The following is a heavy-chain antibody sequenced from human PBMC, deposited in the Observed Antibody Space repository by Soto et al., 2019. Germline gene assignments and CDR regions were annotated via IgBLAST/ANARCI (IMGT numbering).Heavy chain of an antibody. CDR3: ARDGEGDFWSGGVSGGSDY. D-gene: IGHD3-3*01. J-gene: IGHJ4*02. CDR2: IWYDGSNK. Sequence: QVQLVESGGGVVQPGRSLRLSCAASGFTFSSYGMHWVRQAPGKGLEWVAVIWYDGSNKYYADSVKGRFTISRDNSKNPLYLQMNSLRAEDTAVYYCARDGEGDFWSGGVSGGSDYWGQGTLVTVSS. CDR1: GFTFSSYG. V-gene: IGHV3-33*01.